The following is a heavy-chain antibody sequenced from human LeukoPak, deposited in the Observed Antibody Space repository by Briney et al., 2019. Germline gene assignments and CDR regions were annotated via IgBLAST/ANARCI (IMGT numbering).Heavy chain of an antibody. D-gene: IGHD1-1*01. Sequence: SETLSLTCTVSVGSISSTNYYWGGIRQPPGKGLEWIGSIYYSGSTYYNPSLKSRLTISLDTSKNQFSLRLSSVTAADTAFYYCARRYNWNDRWDWGQGTLVTVSP. CDR3: ARRYNWNDRWD. CDR1: VGSISSTNYY. J-gene: IGHJ4*02. CDR2: IYYSGST. V-gene: IGHV4-39*07.